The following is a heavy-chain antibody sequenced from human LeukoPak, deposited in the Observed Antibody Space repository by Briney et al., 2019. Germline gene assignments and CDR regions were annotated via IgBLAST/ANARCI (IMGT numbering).Heavy chain of an antibody. V-gene: IGHV4-61*02. CDR3: AREKPYYDFWSGYPDY. CDR2: IYTSGST. Sequence: SESLSLTCTVSGPSISSGSSYWSWIRQPAGKGLEWIGRIYTSGSTNYNPSLKSRVTISVDTSKNQFSLKLSSVTAADTAVYYCAREKPYYDFWSGYPDYWGQGTLVSVSS. CDR1: GPSISSGSSY. J-gene: IGHJ4*02. D-gene: IGHD3-3*01.